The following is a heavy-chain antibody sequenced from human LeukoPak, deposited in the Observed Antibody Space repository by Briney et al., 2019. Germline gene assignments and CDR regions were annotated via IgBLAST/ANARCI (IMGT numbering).Heavy chain of an antibody. CDR1: GGSIISYY. D-gene: IGHD6-19*01. Sequence: KASETLSLTCTVSGGSIISYYWSWIRQPPGKGLEWIGYIYYSGSTNYNPSLKSRVTISVDTSKNQFSLKLSSVTAADTAVYYCARARYSSGWLDYWGQGTLVTVSP. J-gene: IGHJ4*02. CDR2: IYYSGST. V-gene: IGHV4-59*01. CDR3: ARARYSSGWLDY.